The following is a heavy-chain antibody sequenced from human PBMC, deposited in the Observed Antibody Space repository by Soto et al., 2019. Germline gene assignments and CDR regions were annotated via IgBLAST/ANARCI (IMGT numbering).Heavy chain of an antibody. D-gene: IGHD1-26*01. CDR3: ARDSGSYLPNWFDP. CDR2: INAGNGNT. Sequence: ASVNVSRKACGYSFTSYARHWVRQAPGQRLEWMGWINAGNGNTKYSQKFQGRVTITRDTSASTAYMELSSLRSEDTAVYYCARDSGSYLPNWFDPWGQGTLVTVSS. V-gene: IGHV1-3*01. CDR1: GYSFTSYA. J-gene: IGHJ5*02.